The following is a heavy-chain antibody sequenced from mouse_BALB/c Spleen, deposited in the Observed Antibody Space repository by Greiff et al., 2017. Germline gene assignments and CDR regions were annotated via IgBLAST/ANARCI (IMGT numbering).Heavy chain of an antibody. J-gene: IGHJ2*01. CDR2: INPYNGAT. D-gene: IGHD2-14*01. Sequence: EVQLQESGPELVKPGASVKISCKASGYSFTGYYMHWVKQSHVKSLEWIGRINPYNGATSYNQNFKDKASLTVDKSSSTAYMELHSLTSEDSAVYYCARWGDRYDDYWGQGTTLTVSS. CDR1: GYSFTGYY. CDR3: ARWGDRYDDY. V-gene: IGHV1-31*01.